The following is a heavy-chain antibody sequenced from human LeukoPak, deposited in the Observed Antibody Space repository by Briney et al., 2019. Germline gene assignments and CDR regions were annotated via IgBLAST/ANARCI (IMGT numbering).Heavy chain of an antibody. Sequence: PSETLSLTCAVYGGSFSGYYWSWIRQPPGKGLEWIGEINHSGSTNYNPSLKSRVTISVDTSKNQFSLKLSSVTAADTAVYYCARVYSSSSKTHYYYYMDVWGKGTTATVSS. V-gene: IGHV4-34*01. CDR3: ARVYSSSSKTHYYYYMDV. D-gene: IGHD6-6*01. J-gene: IGHJ6*03. CDR2: INHSGST. CDR1: GGSFSGYY.